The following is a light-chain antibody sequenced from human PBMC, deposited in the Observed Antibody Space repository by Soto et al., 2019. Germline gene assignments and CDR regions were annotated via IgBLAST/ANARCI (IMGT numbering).Light chain of an antibody. Sequence: DIQMTQSPSSLTASVGDRVTITCRASESINRHLNWYQQKPGKAPKLLIYAASSLQNGVPSRFSGSGSGTDFTLTISNLQPEDFATYYCQQSYSTLSITFGQGTRLEIK. CDR2: AAS. CDR3: QQSYSTLSIT. J-gene: IGKJ5*01. CDR1: ESINRH. V-gene: IGKV1-39*01.